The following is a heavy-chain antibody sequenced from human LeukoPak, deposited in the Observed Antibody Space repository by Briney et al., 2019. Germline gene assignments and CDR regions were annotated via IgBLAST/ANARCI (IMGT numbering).Heavy chain of an antibody. CDR1: QFTFSYYW. CDR2: IKQDESET. J-gene: IGHJ4*02. CDR3: ARIAGVMGSFRIEY. D-gene: IGHD2-21*01. V-gene: IGHV3-7*01. Sequence: PGGSLRLSCTASQFTFSYYWMSWVRQGPGKGLEWVANIKQDESETYYVDSVKGRFTISRDNAKKSLYLQMNSLRAEDTAVYYCARIAGVMGSFRIEYWGQGTLVTVSS.